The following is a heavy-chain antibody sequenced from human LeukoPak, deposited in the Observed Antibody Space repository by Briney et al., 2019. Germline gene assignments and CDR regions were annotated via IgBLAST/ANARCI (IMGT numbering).Heavy chain of an antibody. J-gene: IGHJ4*02. CDR1: GFTFSSYT. V-gene: IGHV3-21*01. Sequence: GGSLRLSCAASGFTFSSYTMNWVRQAPGKGLEWVSSISSSSAYIYYADSVKGRFTISRDNAKNSLYLQMHSLRADDTAVYYCARDRPYGGVGDFDYWGQGTLVTVSS. CDR2: ISSSSAYI. D-gene: IGHD3-16*01. CDR3: ARDRPYGGVGDFDY.